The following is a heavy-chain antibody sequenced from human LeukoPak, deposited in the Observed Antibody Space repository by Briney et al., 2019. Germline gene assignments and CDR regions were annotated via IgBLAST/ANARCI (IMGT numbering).Heavy chain of an antibody. V-gene: IGHV3-23*01. CDR3: AKGPAVLLWFGESYFDY. D-gene: IGHD3-10*01. CDR1: GFTFSSYA. J-gene: IGHJ4*02. Sequence: GGSLRLSCAASGFTFSSYAMSWVRQAPGKGLEWVSAISGSGGSTYYADSVKGRFTISRGNSKNTLYLQMNSLRAEDTAVYYCAKGPAVLLWFGESYFDYWGQGTLVTVSS. CDR2: ISGSGGST.